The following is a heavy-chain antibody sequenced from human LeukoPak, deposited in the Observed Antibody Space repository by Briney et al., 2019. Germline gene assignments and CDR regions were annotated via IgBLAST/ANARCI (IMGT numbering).Heavy chain of an antibody. J-gene: IGHJ4*02. Sequence: PGRSLRLSCAASGFTFSSYGMHWVRQAAGKGLEWVAVISYDGSNKYYADSVKGRFTISRDNSKNTLYLQMNSLRAEDTAVYYCAKAWEGYSSGFDYWGQGTLVTVSS. D-gene: IGHD6-19*01. CDR3: AKAWEGYSSGFDY. CDR1: GFTFSSYG. V-gene: IGHV3-30*18. CDR2: ISYDGSNK.